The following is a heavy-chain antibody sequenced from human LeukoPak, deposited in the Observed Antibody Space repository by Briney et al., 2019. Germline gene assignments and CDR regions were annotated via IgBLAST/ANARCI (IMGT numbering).Heavy chain of an antibody. CDR1: GFAFSSYW. J-gene: IGHJ4*02. Sequence: SGGSLRLSCAASGFAFSSYWMHWVRQAPGKGLEWVSAIRGSGGSTYYADSVKGRFTISRDNSKNTLYLQMNSLRAEDTAVYYCAKDATSSSSSGNFDYWGQGTLVTVSS. CDR2: IRGSGGST. CDR3: AKDATSSSSSGNFDY. D-gene: IGHD6-6*01. V-gene: IGHV3-23*01.